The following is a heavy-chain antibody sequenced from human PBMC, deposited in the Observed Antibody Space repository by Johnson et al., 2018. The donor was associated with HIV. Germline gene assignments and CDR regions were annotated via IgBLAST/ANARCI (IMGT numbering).Heavy chain of an antibody. V-gene: IGHV3-20*04. CDR3: ARAPRWSQTFDL. Sequence: VQLVESGGGVVRPGGSLRLSCAAAGFTFDDYGMSWVRQAPGKGLEWVSGINWNGGSIGYGDYVKGRFTISRDNSKNTLYLQMNSLRAEDTAVYYCARAPRWSQTFDLWGQGTMVTVSS. D-gene: IGHD2-15*01. CDR1: GFTFDDYG. CDR2: INWNGGSI. J-gene: IGHJ3*01.